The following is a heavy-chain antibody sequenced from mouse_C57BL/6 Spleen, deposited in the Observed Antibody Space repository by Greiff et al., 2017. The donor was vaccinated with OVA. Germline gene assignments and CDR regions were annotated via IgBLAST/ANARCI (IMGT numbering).Heavy chain of an antibody. J-gene: IGHJ3*01. V-gene: IGHV1-69*01. CDR1: GYTFTSYW. CDR3: ARGGLGPFAY. CDR2: IDTSDSYT. D-gene: IGHD4-1*01. Sequence: QVQLQQPGAELVMPGASVKLSCKASGYTFTSYWMHWVKQTPGQGLAWIGEIDTSDSYTNYKQKFKGKSTLTVDKSSSTAYMQLSSLTSEDSAVYYCARGGLGPFAYWGQGTLVTVSA.